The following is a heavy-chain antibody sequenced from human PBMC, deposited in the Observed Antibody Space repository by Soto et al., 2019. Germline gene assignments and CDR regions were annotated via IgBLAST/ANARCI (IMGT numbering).Heavy chain of an antibody. CDR2: ISGSGGST. CDR3: AKRAAGTRVRGTYFDY. Sequence: GSLRLSCAASGFTFSSYAMSWVRQAPGKGLEWVSAISGSGGSTYYADSVKGRFTISRDNSKNTLYLQMNSLRAEDTAVYYCAKRAAGTRVRGTYFDYWGQGTLVTVSS. J-gene: IGHJ4*02. D-gene: IGHD6-13*01. V-gene: IGHV3-23*01. CDR1: GFTFSSYA.